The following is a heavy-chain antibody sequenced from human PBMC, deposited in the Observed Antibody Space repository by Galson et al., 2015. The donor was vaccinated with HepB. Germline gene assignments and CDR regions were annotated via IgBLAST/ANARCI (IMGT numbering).Heavy chain of an antibody. J-gene: IGHJ6*03. CDR2: IYSGGST. CDR1: GFTVSSNY. D-gene: IGHD2-15*01. CDR3: ARHYYNRGYSWYYYMDV. V-gene: IGHV3-53*01. Sequence: SLRLSCAASGFTVSSNYMSWVRQAPGKGLEWVSVIYSGGSTYYADSVKGRFTISRDNSKNTLYLQMNSLRAEDTAVYYCARHYYNRGYSWYYYMDVWGKGTTVTVSS.